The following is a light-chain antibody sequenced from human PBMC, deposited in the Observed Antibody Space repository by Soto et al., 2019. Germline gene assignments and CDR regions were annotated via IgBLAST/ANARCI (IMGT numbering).Light chain of an antibody. CDR1: QIISIG. V-gene: IGKV3D-15*01. CDR2: GAS. Sequence: EIVMTQSPATLSVSPGETPTLSCRSSQIISIGLAWYRQKPGQAPRLLIYGASTSATGTPHTFSGSGSGTDSTLTISSLQSEDFALYYCQQYNKWPLITFGQGTRLEIK. CDR3: QQYNKWPLIT. J-gene: IGKJ5*01.